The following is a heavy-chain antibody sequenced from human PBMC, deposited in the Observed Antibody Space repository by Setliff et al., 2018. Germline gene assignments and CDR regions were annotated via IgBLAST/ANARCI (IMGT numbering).Heavy chain of an antibody. Sequence: ASVKVSCKASGYTFTGYYMHWVRQAPGQGLEWMGRINPNSGGTNYAQKFQGRVTMTRDTSISTAYMELSRLRSEDTAVYYCARDVFPYHYEGAFDIWGQGTMVTVSS. V-gene: IGHV1-2*06. CDR1: GYTFTGYY. D-gene: IGHD3-22*01. CDR3: ARDVFPYHYEGAFDI. J-gene: IGHJ3*02. CDR2: INPNSGGT.